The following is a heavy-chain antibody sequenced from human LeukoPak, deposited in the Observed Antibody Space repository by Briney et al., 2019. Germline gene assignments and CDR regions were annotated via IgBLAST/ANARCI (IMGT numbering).Heavy chain of an antibody. CDR2: INPNSGGT. V-gene: IGHV1-2*02. D-gene: IGHD2-15*01. J-gene: IGHJ6*03. CDR1: GYTFTGYY. CDR3: ARNRYCSGGSCYSAGYYYYMDV. Sequence: ASVKVSCKASGYTFTGYYMHWVRQAPGQGLEWMGWINPNSGGTNYAQKFQGRVTMTRDTSISTAYMELSRLRSDDTAVYYCARNRYCSGGSCYSAGYYYYMDVWGKGTTVTISS.